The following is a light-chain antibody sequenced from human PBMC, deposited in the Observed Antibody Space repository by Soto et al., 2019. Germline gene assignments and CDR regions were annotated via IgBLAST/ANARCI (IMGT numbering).Light chain of an antibody. CDR1: QSVLYSSNNKNY. V-gene: IGKV4-1*01. CDR2: WAS. Sequence: DIVMTQSPDSLAVSLGERATINCKSSQSVLYSSNNKNYLAWYQQKPGQPPKLLIYWASTRESGFPDRFSGSGSGTDLTLTISSLQAEDVAVYYCQQYYSSPFTFGGGTKVEIK. J-gene: IGKJ4*01. CDR3: QQYYSSPFT.